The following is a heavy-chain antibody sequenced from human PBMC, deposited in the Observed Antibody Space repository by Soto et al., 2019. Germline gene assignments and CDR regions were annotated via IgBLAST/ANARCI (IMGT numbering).Heavy chain of an antibody. V-gene: IGHV4-59*01. CDR1: GGSLSRYY. J-gene: IGHJ4*02. CDR3: VRGVVIQLWQMSVDFDF. CDR2: IHYSGST. D-gene: IGHD5-18*01. Sequence: QVQLQESAPGLVKPSETLSITCTVSGGSLSRYYWSWIRQPPGKGLEWIGSIHYSGSTNYNPSLKRRVTTAIDTSKNQFSLKLTSVTTADTAVYYCVRGVVIQLWQMSVDFDFWGQGTLVTVSS.